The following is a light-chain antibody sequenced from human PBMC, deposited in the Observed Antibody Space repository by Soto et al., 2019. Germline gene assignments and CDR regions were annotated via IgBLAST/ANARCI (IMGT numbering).Light chain of an antibody. V-gene: IGKV3-11*01. CDR1: QNIRNF. J-gene: IGKJ5*01. CDR2: GPS. CDR3: QQHFNGPIT. Sequence: EIVLTQSPATLSLSPGERANLSCRASQNIRNFLAWYQQKPGQAPRLLMYGPSVRATGVPARFSGSGTGTDFTLTNTSLEPEDFAVYYCQQHFNGPITFGQGTRLENK.